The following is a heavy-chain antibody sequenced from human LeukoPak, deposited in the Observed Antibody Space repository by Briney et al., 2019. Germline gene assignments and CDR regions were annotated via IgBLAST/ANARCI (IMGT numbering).Heavy chain of an antibody. J-gene: IGHJ4*02. CDR1: GFTFGDYA. V-gene: IGHV3-49*04. CDR2: IRSKAYGGTT. Sequence: GGSLRLSCTASGFTFGDYAMSWVRQAPGKGLEWVGFIRSKAYGGTTEYAASVKGRFTISRDDSKSIAYLQMNSLKTEDTAVYYCTRPAGDSSPFDYWGQGTLVTVSS. CDR3: TRPAGDSSPFDY. D-gene: IGHD7-27*01.